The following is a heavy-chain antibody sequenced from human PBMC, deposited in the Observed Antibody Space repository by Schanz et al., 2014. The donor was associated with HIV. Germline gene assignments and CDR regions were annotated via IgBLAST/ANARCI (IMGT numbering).Heavy chain of an antibody. CDR2: MNPSTGNS. Sequence: QVQLVQSGAEVKKPGSSVKVSCKASGGTFNIYGISWVRQASGLGLEWMGWMNPSTGNSGYAQMFQVRVTMTRDTSISTAYLELRSLTSDDTAVYYCAREYSTWDRHFDYWGQGTLVTVSP. D-gene: IGHD5-18*01. J-gene: IGHJ4*02. CDR1: GGTFNIYG. CDR3: AREYSTWDRHFDY. V-gene: IGHV1-8*02.